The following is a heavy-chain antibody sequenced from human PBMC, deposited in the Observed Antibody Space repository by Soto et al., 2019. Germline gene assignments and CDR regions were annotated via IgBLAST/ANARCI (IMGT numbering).Heavy chain of an antibody. D-gene: IGHD2-15*01. V-gene: IGHV1-69*10. CDR2: IIPILGIA. CDR1: GGTFSSYA. CDR3: ARGGTYYCSGGSCLNWYFDL. J-gene: IGHJ2*01. Sequence: SVKVSCKASGGTFSSYAISWVRQAPGQGLEWMGGIIPILGIANYAQKFQGRVTITADKSTSTAYMELSSLRSEDTAVYYCARGGTYYCSGGSCLNWYFDLWGRGTLVTVSS.